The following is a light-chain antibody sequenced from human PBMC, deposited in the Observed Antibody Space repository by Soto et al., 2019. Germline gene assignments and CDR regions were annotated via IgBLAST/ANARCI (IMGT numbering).Light chain of an antibody. CDR1: QSVSSY. J-gene: IGKJ5*01. CDR3: QQRSNWPPSIT. CDR2: DAS. V-gene: IGKV3-11*01. Sequence: EIVLTQSPATLSLSPGERATLSCRASQSVSSYLAWYQQKPGQAPRLLIYDASNRATGIPARFSGSGSGTDFTLTISSLEPEDFAAYDCQQRSNWPPSITFGQGTRLEIK.